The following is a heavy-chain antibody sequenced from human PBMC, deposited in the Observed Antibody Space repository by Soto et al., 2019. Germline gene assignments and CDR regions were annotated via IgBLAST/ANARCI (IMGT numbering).Heavy chain of an antibody. CDR3: ARHPGIAAHFDF. J-gene: IGHJ4*02. V-gene: IGHV4-39*01. CDR1: GGTIKSSSHY. CDR2: IYYRGSA. Sequence: PSETLYLTSSFSGGTIKSSSHYCGWIRQSPGKGLDWIGSIYYRGSAYYNPSLKSRVTLSVDTSKNQFSLKLRSVTAADTSVYYCARHPGIAAHFDFWGQGTLVTVSS. D-gene: IGHD6-13*01.